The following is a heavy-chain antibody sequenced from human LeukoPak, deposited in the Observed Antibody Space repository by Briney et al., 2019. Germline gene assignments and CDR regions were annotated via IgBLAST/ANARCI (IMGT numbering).Heavy chain of an antibody. D-gene: IGHD3-22*01. J-gene: IGHJ4*02. CDR1: GFTFSSYW. Sequence: GGSLRLSCAASGFTFSSYWMSWVRQAPGKGLEWVASIKQDGSENYYVDSVKGRFTISRDNAKNSLYLQMNSLRAEDTAVYYCARDLGLYYYDSSGPCGYWGQGTLVTVSS. V-gene: IGHV3-7*01. CDR3: ARDLGLYYYDSSGPCGY. CDR2: IKQDGSEN.